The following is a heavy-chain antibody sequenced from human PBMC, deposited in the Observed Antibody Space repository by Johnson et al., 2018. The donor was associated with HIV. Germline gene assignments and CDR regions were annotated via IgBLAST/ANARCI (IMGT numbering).Heavy chain of an antibody. J-gene: IGHJ3*02. V-gene: IGHV3-48*04. Sequence: VQLVESGGGLVQPGGSLRLSCAASAFTFSKYAMSWVRQAPGKGLEWVSGISSSGSTIYYADSVKGRFTISRDNAKNSLYLQMNSLRAEDTALYYCARGVGATTVAAFDIWGQGTMVTVSS. CDR1: AFTFSKYA. D-gene: IGHD1-26*01. CDR2: ISSSGSTI. CDR3: ARGVGATTVAAFDI.